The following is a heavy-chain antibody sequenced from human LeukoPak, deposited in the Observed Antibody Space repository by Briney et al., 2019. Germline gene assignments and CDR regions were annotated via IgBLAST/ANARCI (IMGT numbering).Heavy chain of an antibody. D-gene: IGHD3-16*01. V-gene: IGHV4-59*08. CDR3: ARNGGVAGTALAN. CDR2: IYYSGST. CDR1: GGSISSYY. Sequence: SETLSLTCTVSGGSISSYYWSWIRQPPGKGPEWIGYIYYSGSTNYNPSLKSRVTISVDTSKNQFSLKLSSVTAADTAVYYCARNGGVAGTALANGGKETWVTVSS. J-gene: IGHJ4*02.